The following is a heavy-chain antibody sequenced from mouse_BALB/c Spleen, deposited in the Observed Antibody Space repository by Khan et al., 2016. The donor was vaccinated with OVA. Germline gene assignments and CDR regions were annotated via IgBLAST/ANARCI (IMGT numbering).Heavy chain of an antibody. CDR2: ISPGSGDT. V-gene: IGHV1-77*01. D-gene: IGHD1-2*01. CDR3: ARRNYFGYTFAY. Sequence: QVQLQQSGAELARPGASVKLSCTASGYTFTDYYINWVMQRTGQGLEWIGEISPGSGDTYYNERFMGKATMTADKSSSTAYMQLSSLTSEASAVYFCARRNYFGYTFAYWGQGTLVTVSA. CDR1: GYTFTDYY. J-gene: IGHJ3*01.